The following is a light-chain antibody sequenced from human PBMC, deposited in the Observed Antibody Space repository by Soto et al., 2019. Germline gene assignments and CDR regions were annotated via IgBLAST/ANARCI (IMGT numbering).Light chain of an antibody. CDR3: QQSYSTPRT. J-gene: IGKJ1*01. CDR1: QGISTY. CDR2: AAS. V-gene: IGKV1-39*01. Sequence: DIQMTQSPSTLSGSVGDRVTITFRASQGISTYLNWYQQKPGKAPKLLIYAASSLQSGVPSRFSGSGSGTDFTLTISSLQPEDFATYYCQQSYSTPRTFGQGTKVDI.